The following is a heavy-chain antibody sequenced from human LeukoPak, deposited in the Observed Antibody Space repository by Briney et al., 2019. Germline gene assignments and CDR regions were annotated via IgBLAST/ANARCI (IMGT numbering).Heavy chain of an antibody. V-gene: IGHV4-61*02. J-gene: IGHJ4*02. Sequence: PSETLSLTCTVSGGSISSGSYYWSWIRQPAGKGLEWIGRIYTSGSTNYNPSLKSRVTISVDTSKNQFSLKLSSVTAADTAVYYCARVLVRGASDYWGQGTLVTVSS. D-gene: IGHD3-16*01. CDR3: ARVLVRGASDY. CDR1: GGSISSGSYY. CDR2: IYTSGST.